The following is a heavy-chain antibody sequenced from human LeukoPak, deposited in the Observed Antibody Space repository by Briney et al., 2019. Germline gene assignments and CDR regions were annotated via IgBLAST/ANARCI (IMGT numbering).Heavy chain of an antibody. CDR3: AKDLRPSYYYDSSGLYRDGIADYFDY. D-gene: IGHD3-22*01. CDR1: GFTFSSYA. V-gene: IGHV3-23*01. J-gene: IGHJ4*02. CDR2: ISGSGGST. Sequence: PGGSLRLSCAASGFTFSSYAMSWVRQAPGKGLEWVSAISGSGGSTYYADSVKGRFTISRDNSKNTLYLQMNSLRAEDTAVYYCAKDLRPSYYYDSSGLYRDGIADYFDYWGQGTLVTVSS.